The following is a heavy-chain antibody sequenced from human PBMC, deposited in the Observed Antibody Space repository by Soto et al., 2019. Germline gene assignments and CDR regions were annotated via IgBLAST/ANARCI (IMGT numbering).Heavy chain of an antibody. D-gene: IGHD6-19*01. J-gene: IGHJ6*02. V-gene: IGHV4-59*01. CDR1: GGSISSYY. Sequence: PSETLSLTCTVSGGSISSYYWSWIRQPPGKGLEWIGYIYYSGSTNYNPSLKSRVTISVDTSKNQFSLKLSSVTAADTAVYYCAGEGGTHSSGWTAIHYYYGMDVWGQGTTVTVSS. CDR3: AGEGGTHSSGWTAIHYYYGMDV. CDR2: IYYSGST.